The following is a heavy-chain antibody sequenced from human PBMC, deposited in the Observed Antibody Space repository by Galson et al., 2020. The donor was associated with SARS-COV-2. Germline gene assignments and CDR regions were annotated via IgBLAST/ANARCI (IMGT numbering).Heavy chain of an antibody. Sequence: GESLKISCAASGFTFSDYYMSWIRQAPGKGLEWVSYISSSSSYTNYADSVKGRFTISRDNAKNSLYLQMNSLRAEDTAVYYCARGLGNWYFDLWGRGTLVTVS. CDR3: ARGLGNWYFDL. J-gene: IGHJ2*01. CDR1: GFTFSDYY. D-gene: IGHD7-27*01. V-gene: IGHV3-11*06. CDR2: ISSSSSYT.